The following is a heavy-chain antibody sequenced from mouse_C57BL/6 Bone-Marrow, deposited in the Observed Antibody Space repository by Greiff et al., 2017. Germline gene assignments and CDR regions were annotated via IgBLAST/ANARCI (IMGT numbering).Heavy chain of an antibody. CDR2: IDPEDGDT. CDR3: TTLITTVEGAWFAY. CDR1: GFNIKDYY. D-gene: IGHD1-1*01. J-gene: IGHJ3*01. V-gene: IGHV14-1*01. Sequence: VQLKESGAELVRPGASVKLSCTASGFNIKDYYMHWVNQRPEQGLEWIGRIDPEDGDTEYAPKFQGKATMTADTSSNTAYLQLSSLTSEDTAVYYCTTLITTVEGAWFAYWGQGTLVTVSA.